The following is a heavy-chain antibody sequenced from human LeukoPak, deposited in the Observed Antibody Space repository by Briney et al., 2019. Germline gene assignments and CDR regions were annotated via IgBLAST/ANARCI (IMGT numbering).Heavy chain of an antibody. J-gene: IGHJ6*03. CDR2: IYTSGST. Sequence: PSETLSLTCTVSGGSISSYYWSWIRQPAGKGLEWIGRIYTSGSTNYNPSLKSRVTISVDKSKNQFSLKLSSVTAADTAVYYCAXXXXILDETQDYYYYMDVWGKGTTVTVSS. D-gene: IGHD2-15*01. CDR1: GGSISSYY. CDR3: AXXXXILDETQDYYYYMDV. V-gene: IGHV4-4*07.